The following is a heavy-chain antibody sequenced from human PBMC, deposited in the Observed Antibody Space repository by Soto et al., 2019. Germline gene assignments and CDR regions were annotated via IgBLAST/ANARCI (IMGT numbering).Heavy chain of an antibody. CDR2: INHSGST. CDR1: GGSFNGYY. CDR3: ARTITSTTTDAFDI. Sequence: SETLSLTCAVYGGSFNGYYWSWIRQPPGKGLEWIREINHSGSTNYNPSLKSRVTISVDTSKNQFSLKLSSVTAADTTVYYCARTITSTTTDAFDIWGQGTMVTVSS. D-gene: IGHD1-1*01. V-gene: IGHV4-34*01. J-gene: IGHJ3*02.